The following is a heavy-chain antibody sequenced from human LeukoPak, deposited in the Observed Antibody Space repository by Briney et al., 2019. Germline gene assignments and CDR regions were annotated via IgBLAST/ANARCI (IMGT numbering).Heavy chain of an antibody. D-gene: IGHD3-10*01. CDR2: IIPIFGTA. CDR1: GYTFTSYG. Sequence: ASVKVSCKASGYTFTSYGISWVRQAPGQGLEWMGGIIPIFGTANYAQKFQGRVTITADKSTSTAYMELSSLRSEDTAVYYCASAMVRGVLDVWGKGTTVTVSS. J-gene: IGHJ6*04. V-gene: IGHV1-69*06. CDR3: ASAMVRGVLDV.